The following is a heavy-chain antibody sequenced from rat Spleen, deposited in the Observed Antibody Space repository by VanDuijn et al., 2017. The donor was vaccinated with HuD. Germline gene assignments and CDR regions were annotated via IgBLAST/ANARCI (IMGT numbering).Heavy chain of an antibody. Sequence: EVQLVESGGGLVQPGGSMKLSCAASGFTFSNYAMHWIRQAPTKGLEWIATITSGGSYTYYPDSMKGRFTFSRDNAKSTLYLQMDSLRSEDTATYYCARHNYGGYPPFDYWGQGVMVTVSS. J-gene: IGHJ2*01. CDR1: GFTFSNYA. V-gene: IGHV5-25*01. D-gene: IGHD1-11*01. CDR3: ARHNYGGYPPFDY. CDR2: ITSGGSYT.